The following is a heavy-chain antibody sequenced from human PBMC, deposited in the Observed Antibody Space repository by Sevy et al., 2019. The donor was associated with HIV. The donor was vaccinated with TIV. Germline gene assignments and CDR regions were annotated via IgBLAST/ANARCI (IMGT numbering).Heavy chain of an antibody. Sequence: GGSLRLSCAASGFTFSSYAMSWVRQAPGKGLEWVSAISGSGGSTYYADSVKGRFTISRDNSKNTLNLQMNSLRAEDTAVYYCAKVYSYCSGGSCYYYYFDYWGQGTLVTVSS. CDR2: ISGSGGST. J-gene: IGHJ4*02. V-gene: IGHV3-23*01. D-gene: IGHD2-15*01. CDR1: GFTFSSYA. CDR3: AKVYSYCSGGSCYYYYFDY.